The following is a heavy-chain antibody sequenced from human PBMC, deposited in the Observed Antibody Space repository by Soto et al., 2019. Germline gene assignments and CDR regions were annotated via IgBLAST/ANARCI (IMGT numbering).Heavy chain of an antibody. CDR3: AKETSRSHYYYYGMDV. J-gene: IGHJ6*02. Sequence: QVQLVESGGGVVQPGRSLRLSCAASGFTFSSYGMHWVRQAPGKGLEWVAVISYDGSNKYYADSVKGRFTISRDNSKNTLYLQMNSLRAEDTAVYYCAKETSRSHYYYYGMDVWGQGTTVTVSS. V-gene: IGHV3-30*18. CDR2: ISYDGSNK. CDR1: GFTFSSYG.